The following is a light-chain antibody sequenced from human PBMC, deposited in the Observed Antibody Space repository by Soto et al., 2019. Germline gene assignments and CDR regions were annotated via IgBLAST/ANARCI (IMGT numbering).Light chain of an antibody. V-gene: IGKV3-11*01. CDR3: QQRSNWPIT. J-gene: IGKJ5*01. CDR1: QSVSSY. Sequence: DNVLTQSPDTLSLSPGERATLSCRASQSVSSYLAWYQQKPGQAPRLLIYDASNRATGIPARFSGSGSGTDFTLTISSLEPEDFAVYYCQQRSNWPITFGQGTRLEIK. CDR2: DAS.